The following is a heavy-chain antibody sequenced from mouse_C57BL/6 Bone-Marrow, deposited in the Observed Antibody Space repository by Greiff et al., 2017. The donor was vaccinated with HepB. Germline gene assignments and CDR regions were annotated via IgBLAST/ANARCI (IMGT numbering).Heavy chain of an antibody. J-gene: IGHJ1*03. CDR3: ARTRGYGSSPYWYFDV. Sequence: QLQQSGAELMKPGASVKLSCKATGYTFTGYWIEWVKQRPGHGLEWIGEILPGSGSTNYNEKFKGKATFTADTSSNTAYMQLSSLTTEDSAIYYCARTRGYGSSPYWYFDVWGTGTTVTVSS. V-gene: IGHV1-9*01. D-gene: IGHD1-1*01. CDR1: GYTFTGYW. CDR2: ILPGSGST.